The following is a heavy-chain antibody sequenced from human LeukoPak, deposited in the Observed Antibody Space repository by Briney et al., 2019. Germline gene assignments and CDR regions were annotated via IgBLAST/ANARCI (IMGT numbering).Heavy chain of an antibody. V-gene: IGHV1-2*02. CDR3: ARNTAANDAFDI. Sequence: ASVKVSCKTSGYTFTGYYMHWVRQAPGQGLEWMGWINPNSGGTNYAQKFQGRVTITRNTSISTAYMELSSLRSEDTAVYYCARNTAANDAFDIWGQGTMVTVSS. J-gene: IGHJ3*02. CDR2: INPNSGGT. CDR1: GYTFTGYY. D-gene: IGHD6-25*01.